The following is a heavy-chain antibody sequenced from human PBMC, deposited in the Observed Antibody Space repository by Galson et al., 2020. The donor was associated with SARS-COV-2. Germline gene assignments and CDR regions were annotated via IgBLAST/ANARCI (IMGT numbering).Heavy chain of an antibody. CDR1: GFTFSSYA. CDR2: ISGSGGST. Sequence: GGSLRLSCAASGFTFSSYAMSWVRQAPGKGLEWVSAISGSGGSTYYADSVKDRFTISRDNSKNTLYLQMNSLRAEDTAVYYCAKVKYYYDSSGYWGREQGIAYWGQGTLVTVSS. D-gene: IGHD3-22*01. J-gene: IGHJ4*02. V-gene: IGHV3-23*01. CDR3: AKVKYYYDSSGYWGREQGIAY.